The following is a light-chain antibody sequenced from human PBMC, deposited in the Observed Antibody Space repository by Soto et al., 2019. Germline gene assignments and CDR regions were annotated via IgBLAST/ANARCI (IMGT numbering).Light chain of an antibody. CDR2: GAF. CDR3: QQRNIWPPVT. Sequence: EIVLTQSLATLSLSPGERATLSCRASPSVTNYLAWYQQKPGQAPRLLIYGAFNRATGIPARFSGSGSGTDFTLTISSLEPEDFAVYYCQQRNIWPPVTFGQGTRLEIK. V-gene: IGKV3-11*01. J-gene: IGKJ5*01. CDR1: PSVTNY.